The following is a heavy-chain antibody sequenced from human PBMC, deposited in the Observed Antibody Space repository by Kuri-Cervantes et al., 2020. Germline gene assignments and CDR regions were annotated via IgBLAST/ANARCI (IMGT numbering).Heavy chain of an antibody. CDR2: IFSSGST. V-gene: IGHV4-59*10. CDR1: GGSFSGYY. D-gene: IGHD3-16*01. CDR3: ARVSAGGRFDS. Sequence: SQTLSLTCAVYGGSFSGYYWTWIRQPAGKGLEWIGRIFSSGSTDYNPSLKSRVTLSGDKSKNQFSLEFDSVTAADTAVYYCARVSAGGRFDSWGQGTLVTVSS. J-gene: IGHJ4*02.